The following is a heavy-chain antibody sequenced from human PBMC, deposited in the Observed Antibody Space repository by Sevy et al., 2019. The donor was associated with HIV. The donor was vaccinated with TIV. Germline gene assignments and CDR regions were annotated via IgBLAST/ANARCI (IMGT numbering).Heavy chain of an antibody. CDR3: VAANSWEDY. Sequence: GGSLRLSCATSGFTFSSYWMHWVRQAPGKGLVWVSRVNSDGSSTTYADSVKGRFTNSRDNAKNTLSLQMNSLRAEDTAVYYCVAANSWEDYWGQGTLVTVSS. CDR1: GFTFSSYW. V-gene: IGHV3-74*01. CDR2: VNSDGSST. D-gene: IGHD6-13*01. J-gene: IGHJ4*02.